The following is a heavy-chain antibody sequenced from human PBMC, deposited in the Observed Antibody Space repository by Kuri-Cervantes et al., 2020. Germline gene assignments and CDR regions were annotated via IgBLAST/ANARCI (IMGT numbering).Heavy chain of an antibody. CDR1: GGSISSSSYY. CDR3: ARVSGNVDTAMVGHFDY. V-gene: IGHV4-39*07. Sequence: SETLSLTCTVSGGSISSSSYYWGWIRQPPGKGLEWIGEINHSGSTNYNPSLKSRVTISVDTSKNQFSLKLSSVTAADTAVYYCARVSGNVDTAMVGHFDYWGQGTLVTVSS. D-gene: IGHD5-18*01. J-gene: IGHJ4*02. CDR2: INHSGST.